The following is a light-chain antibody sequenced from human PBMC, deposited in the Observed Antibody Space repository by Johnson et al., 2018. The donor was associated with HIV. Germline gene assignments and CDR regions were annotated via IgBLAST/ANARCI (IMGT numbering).Light chain of an antibody. V-gene: IGLV1-51*01. Sequence: SVLTQPPSVSAAPGQKVTISCSGSSSNIGSNYVSWYQHLPGTAPKLLIYDNYKRPSGIPDRFSGSKSGTSATLGITGLQTGDEADYYCGTWDSSLSAGGVFGTGTKVTVL. J-gene: IGLJ1*01. CDR1: SSNIGSNY. CDR2: DNY. CDR3: GTWDSSLSAGGV.